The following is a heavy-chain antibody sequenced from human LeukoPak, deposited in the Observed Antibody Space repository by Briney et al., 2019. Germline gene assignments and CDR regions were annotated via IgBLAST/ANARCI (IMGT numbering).Heavy chain of an antibody. CDR1: GYTFTSYG. Sequence: GASVKVSCKASGYTFTSYGISWVRQAPGPGLEWMGWISAYNGNTNYAQKLQGRVTMTTDTSTSTAYMELRSLRSDDTAVYYCATSNYDYVWGSFTPPYYFDYWGQGTLVTVSS. V-gene: IGHV1-18*01. D-gene: IGHD3-16*01. J-gene: IGHJ4*02. CDR3: ATSNYDYVWGSFTPPYYFDY. CDR2: ISAYNGNT.